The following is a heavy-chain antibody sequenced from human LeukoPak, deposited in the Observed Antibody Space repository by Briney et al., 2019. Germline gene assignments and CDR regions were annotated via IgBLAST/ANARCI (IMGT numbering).Heavy chain of an antibody. Sequence: GASVNVSCKASGYTFTIYDINWVRQAPGQGLEWMGWISAYNGNTNYAQKLQGRVTMTTDTSTSTAYMELRSLRSDDTAVYYCARDLRESDAFDIWAKGQWSPSLQ. D-gene: IGHD3-3*01. V-gene: IGHV1-18*01. CDR2: ISAYNGNT. J-gene: IGHJ3*02. CDR1: GYTFTIYD. CDR3: ARDLRESDAFDI.